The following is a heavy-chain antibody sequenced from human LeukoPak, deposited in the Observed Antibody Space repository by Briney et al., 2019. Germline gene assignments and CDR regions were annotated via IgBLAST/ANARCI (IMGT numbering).Heavy chain of an antibody. V-gene: IGHV4-59*01. CDR1: GGSISSYY. D-gene: IGHD6-13*01. Sequence: PSETLSLTCTVSGGSISSYYWSWIRQPPGKGLEWIGYIYYSGSTNYNPSLKSRVTISVDTSKNQFSLKLSSVTAADTAVYYCARDGYSSSWDFDYWGQGTLVTVSS. CDR2: IYYSGST. CDR3: ARDGYSSSWDFDY. J-gene: IGHJ4*02.